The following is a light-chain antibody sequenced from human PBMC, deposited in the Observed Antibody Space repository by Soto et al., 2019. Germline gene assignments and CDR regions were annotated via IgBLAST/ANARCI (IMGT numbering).Light chain of an antibody. CDR2: KAS. V-gene: IGKV1-5*03. CDR1: QSINSW. Sequence: DIQMTQSPSTLSASVGDRVIITCRASQSINSWLAWYQQKPGKAPKLLIYKASSLESGVPSRFSGSGSGTEFTLTISSLQPDDCAKYYCQQYKRDWTIGQGTKVEVK. CDR3: QQYKRDWT. J-gene: IGKJ1*01.